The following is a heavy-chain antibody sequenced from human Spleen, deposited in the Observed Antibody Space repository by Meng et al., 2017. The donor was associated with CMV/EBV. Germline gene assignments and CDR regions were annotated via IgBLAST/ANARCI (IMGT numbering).Heavy chain of an antibody. CDR1: GGSISSYY. D-gene: IGHD5-18*01. J-gene: IGHJ4*02. Sequence: QVPLQESGPGLVKPSETLSLTCTVSGGSISSYYWSWIRQPAGKGLEWIGRIYTSGSTNYNPSLKSRVTISVDTSKNQFSLKLSSVTAADTAVYYCASAGYSYGFRSHYFDYWGQGTLVTVSS. CDR3: ASAGYSYGFRSHYFDY. V-gene: IGHV4-4*07. CDR2: IYTSGST.